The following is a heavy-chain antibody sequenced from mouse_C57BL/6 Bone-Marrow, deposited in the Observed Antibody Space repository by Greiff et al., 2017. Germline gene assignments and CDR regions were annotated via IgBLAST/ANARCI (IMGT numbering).Heavy chain of an antibody. Sequence: VQLQESGPGLVQPSQSLSITCTVSGFSLTSYGVHWVRQSPGKGLEWLGVIWSGGSTDYNAAFISRLSISKDNSKSQVFFKMNSLQADDTAIYYCARGGLGAYWGQGTLVTVSA. CDR2: IWSGGST. J-gene: IGHJ3*01. V-gene: IGHV2-2*01. CDR1: GFSLTSYG. CDR3: ARGGLGAY. D-gene: IGHD3-3*01.